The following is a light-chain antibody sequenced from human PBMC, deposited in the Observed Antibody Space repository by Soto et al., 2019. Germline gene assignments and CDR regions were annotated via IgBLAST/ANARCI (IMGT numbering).Light chain of an antibody. CDR3: SSHSSSGNIEV. V-gene: IGLV2-14*03. Sequence: QSALTQPASVSGSPGQSITISCAGTSSDVGGSNYVSWYQQHPGKAPKLMIYDVYNRPSGVSNRFSGSKSRNTASLTISGLQAEDEADYYCSSHSSSGNIEVFGAGTKLTVL. CDR2: DVY. CDR1: SSDVGGSNY. J-gene: IGLJ2*01.